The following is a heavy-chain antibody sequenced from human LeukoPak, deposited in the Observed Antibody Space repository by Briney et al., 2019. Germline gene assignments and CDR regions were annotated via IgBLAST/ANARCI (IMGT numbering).Heavy chain of an antibody. J-gene: IGHJ4*02. D-gene: IGHD3-9*01. CDR2: ISAYNGNT. CDR1: GYTFTSYG. CDR3: ARDQAATNTQVRFCLD. Sequence: ASVKVSCKASGYTFTSYGISWVRQAPGQGLEWMGWISAYNGNTNFAQKLQGRATMTTDTSTSTAYMDLRSLRSDDTAVYYCARDQAATNTQVRFCLDWGQGTLVTVSS. V-gene: IGHV1-18*01.